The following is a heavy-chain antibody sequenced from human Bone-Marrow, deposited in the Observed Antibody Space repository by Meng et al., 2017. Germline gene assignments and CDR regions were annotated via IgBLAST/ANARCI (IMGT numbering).Heavy chain of an antibody. D-gene: IGHD6-19*01. V-gene: IGHV1-18*01. J-gene: IGHJ4*01. CDR2: IRPDNGNT. CDR3: AREYTSVWDLDC. CDR1: GYNFTDFV. Sequence: ASVKVSCKASGYNFTDFVVTWVRRAPGQGLEWMGWIRPDNGNTKSAQNFEARVTLATDTSTSTAYMELRSLKSDDTAIYYCAREYTSVWDLDCWGHGTLVTVSS.